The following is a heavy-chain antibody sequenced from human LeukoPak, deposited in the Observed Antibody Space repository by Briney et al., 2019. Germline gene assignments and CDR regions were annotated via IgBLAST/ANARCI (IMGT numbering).Heavy chain of an antibody. V-gene: IGHV4-39*07. CDR1: GGSISSSSYY. Sequence: PSETLSLTCTVSGGSISSSSYYWGWIRQPPGKGLEWIGSIYYSGSTYYNPSLKSRVTISVDTSKNQFSLKLSSVTAADTAVYYCARWRTYYYGSGSYYTPTWFDPWGQGTLVTVSS. D-gene: IGHD3-10*01. CDR3: ARWRTYYYGSGSYYTPTWFDP. CDR2: IYYSGST. J-gene: IGHJ5*02.